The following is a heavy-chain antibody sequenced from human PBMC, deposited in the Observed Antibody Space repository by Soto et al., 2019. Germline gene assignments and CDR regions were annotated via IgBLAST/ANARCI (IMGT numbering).Heavy chain of an antibody. J-gene: IGHJ4*02. CDR1: GFTFSSYG. CDR3: AVWEGYFDY. CDR2: ISYDGSNK. D-gene: IGHD3-16*01. V-gene: IGHV3-30*03. Sequence: QVQLVESGGGVVQPGRSLRLSCAASGFTFSSYGMHWVRQAPGKGLEWVAVISYDGSNKYYADSVKGRFTISRYNSKNTLYLRMNSLRAEDTAVYYCAVWEGYFDYWGQGTLVTVSS.